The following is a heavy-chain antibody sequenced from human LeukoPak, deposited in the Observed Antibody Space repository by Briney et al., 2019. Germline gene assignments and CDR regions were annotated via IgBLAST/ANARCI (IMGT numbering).Heavy chain of an antibody. CDR3: ARQSRSTLPCIAVAAPTRNWFDP. V-gene: IGHV4-59*08. CDR1: GASVSSYY. D-gene: IGHD6-19*01. CDR2: IYYSGST. Sequence: TSSETLSLTCTVSGASVSSYYWSWIRQPPGKGLEWIGYIYYSGSTNYNPSLKSRVTISVDTSKNQFSLKLSSVPAADTAVYYCARQSRSTLPCIAVAAPTRNWFDPWGQGTLVTVSS. J-gene: IGHJ5*02.